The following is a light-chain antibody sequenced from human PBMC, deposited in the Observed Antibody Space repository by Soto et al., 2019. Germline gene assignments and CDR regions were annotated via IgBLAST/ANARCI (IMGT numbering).Light chain of an antibody. CDR2: DAS. CDR3: QQRSNWPRLT. J-gene: IGKJ4*01. Sequence: EIVLTQSPATLPLSPGERATLSCRASQSVSSYLAWYQQKPGQAPRLLIYDASNRATGIPARFSGSGSGTDFTLTISSLEPEDFAVYYCQQRSNWPRLTFGGGTNVEIK. V-gene: IGKV3-11*01. CDR1: QSVSSY.